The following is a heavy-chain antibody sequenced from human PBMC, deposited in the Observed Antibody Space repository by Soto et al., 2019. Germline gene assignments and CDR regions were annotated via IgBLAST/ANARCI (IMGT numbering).Heavy chain of an antibody. CDR2: ISSSSSYI. J-gene: IGHJ3*02. CDR3: ARAYHYCDRSGYDKSDAFDI. Sequence: EVQLVESGGGLVKPGGSLRLSCAASGFTFSSYSMNWVRQAPGKGLEWVSSISSSSSYIYYADSVKGRFTISRDNAKNSLYLQMTGLRAEDTAVYYSARAYHYCDRSGYDKSDAFDIWGQGTMVTVSS. V-gene: IGHV3-21*01. CDR1: GFTFSSYS. D-gene: IGHD3-22*01.